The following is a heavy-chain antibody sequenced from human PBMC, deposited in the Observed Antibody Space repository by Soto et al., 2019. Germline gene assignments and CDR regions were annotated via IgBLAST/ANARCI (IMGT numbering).Heavy chain of an antibody. D-gene: IGHD3-9*01. CDR1: GFTFSSYA. J-gene: IGHJ4*02. CDR3: AKSYSRRYDILTGASYFDY. V-gene: IGHV3-23*01. CDR2: ISGSGGST. Sequence: PGGSLRLSCAASGFTFSSYAMSWVRQAPGKGLEWVSAISGSGGSTYYADSVKGRFTISRDNSKNTLYLQMNSLRAEDTAVYYCAKSYSRRYDILTGASYFDYWGQGTLVTVSS.